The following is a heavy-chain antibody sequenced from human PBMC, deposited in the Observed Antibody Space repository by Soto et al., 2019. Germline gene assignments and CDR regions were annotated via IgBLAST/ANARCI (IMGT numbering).Heavy chain of an antibody. J-gene: IGHJ4*02. CDR2: IWYDGNKK. V-gene: IGHV3-33*01. Sequence: GGSLRLSCAASGFSFSSSGMHWVRQAPGKGLEWVAVIWYDGNKKYYGDSVRGRFTISRDNSNNSLFLQMNSLRAEDTATYYCARDLALAGNYWGQGVLVTVSS. CDR3: ARDLALAGNY. D-gene: IGHD6-19*01. CDR1: GFSFSSSG.